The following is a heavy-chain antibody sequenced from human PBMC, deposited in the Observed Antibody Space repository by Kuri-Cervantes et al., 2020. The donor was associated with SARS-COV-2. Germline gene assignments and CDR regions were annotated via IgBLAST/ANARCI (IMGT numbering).Heavy chain of an antibody. V-gene: IGHV3-21*01. CDR3: ARDVNIVVVPAYYYGMDV. Sequence: GGSLRLSCAASEFTFTKCRMKCVRQAPGKGLEWGSSISSSSCYMYFVDSLKGRLTISRDNSKNTLYLQMNSLRAEDTAVYYCARDVNIVVVPAYYYGMDVWGQGTTVTVSS. CDR2: ISSSSCYM. J-gene: IGHJ6*02. D-gene: IGHD2-2*01. CDR1: EFTFTKCR.